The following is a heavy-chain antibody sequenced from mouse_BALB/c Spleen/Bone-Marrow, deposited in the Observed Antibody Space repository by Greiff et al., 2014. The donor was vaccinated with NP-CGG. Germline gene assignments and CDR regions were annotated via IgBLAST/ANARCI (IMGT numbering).Heavy chain of an antibody. CDR3: ARHQRYYAMDY. CDR1: GFTFSSYG. Sequence: ECGGDLVKPGGSLKLSCATSGFTFSSYGMSWGRQTPDKRLEWVATISSGGSNTYYPDSVKGRFTISRDNAKNTLYLQMSSLKSEDTAMYYCARHQRYYAMDYWGQGTSVTVSS. CDR2: ISSGGSNT. J-gene: IGHJ4*01. V-gene: IGHV5-6*01.